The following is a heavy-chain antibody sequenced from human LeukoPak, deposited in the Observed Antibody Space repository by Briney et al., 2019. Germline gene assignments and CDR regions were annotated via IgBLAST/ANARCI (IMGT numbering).Heavy chain of an antibody. CDR1: GGTFSSYA. D-gene: IGHD5-12*01. V-gene: IGHV1-69*13. CDR3: ARERYSGYDRVYFDY. Sequence: GASVKVSCEASGGTFSSYAISWVRQAPGQGLEWMGGVIPIFGTANYAQKFQGRVTITADESTSTAYMELSSLRSEDTAVYYCARERYSGYDRVYFDYWGQGTLVTVSS. CDR2: VIPIFGTA. J-gene: IGHJ4*02.